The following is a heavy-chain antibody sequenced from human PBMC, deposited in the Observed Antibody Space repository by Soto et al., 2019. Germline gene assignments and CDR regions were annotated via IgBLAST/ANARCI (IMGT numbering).Heavy chain of an antibody. D-gene: IGHD3-9*01. J-gene: IGHJ4*02. CDR2: IRGRGATT. Sequence: GGSLRLSCAASDFTLSSYGMTWVRQPPGKGLEWVSTIRGRGATTYYADSVKGRFTISRDDSKSTLYLQMNSLRVDDTAVYFCAKDVNYDVLAGYYYYWGQGTRVTVSS. V-gene: IGHV3-23*01. CDR1: DFTLSSYG. CDR3: AKDVNYDVLAGYYYY.